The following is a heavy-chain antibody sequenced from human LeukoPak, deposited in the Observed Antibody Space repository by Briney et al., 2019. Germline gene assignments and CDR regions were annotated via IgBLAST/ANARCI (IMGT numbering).Heavy chain of an antibody. V-gene: IGHV3-33*01. J-gene: IGHJ6*02. CDR1: GFTFSSYG. D-gene: IGHD6-6*01. CDR3: ARASENYYYGMDV. CDR2: IWYDGSNK. Sequence: GGSLRLSCAASGFTFSSYGMHWVRQAPGKGLEWVAVIWYDGSNKYYADSVKGRFTISRDNSKNTLYLQMNSLRAEDTAVYYCARASENYYYGMDVWGQGTTVTVSS.